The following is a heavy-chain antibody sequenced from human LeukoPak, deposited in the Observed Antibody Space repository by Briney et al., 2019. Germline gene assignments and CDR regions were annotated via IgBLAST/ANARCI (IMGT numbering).Heavy chain of an antibody. D-gene: IGHD3-16*01. V-gene: IGHV1-46*01. CDR3: ASLGDPDY. J-gene: IGHJ4*02. CDR2: TNPSGGST. CDR1: GYIFTSYF. Sequence: ASVKVSCKASGYIFTSYFMHWVRQAPGQGLEWMGLTNPSGGSTRYAQKFQGRVTMTRDMSTSTVYMELSSLRSDDTAVYYCASLGDPDYWGQGTLVTVSS.